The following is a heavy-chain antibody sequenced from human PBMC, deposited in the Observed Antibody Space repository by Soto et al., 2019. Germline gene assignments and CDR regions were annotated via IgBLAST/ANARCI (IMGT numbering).Heavy chain of an antibody. Sequence: PSETLSLTCTVSGGSTSSGGYYWSWIRQHPGKGLEWIGYIYYSGSTYYNPSLKSRVTISVDTSKNQFSLKLSSVTAADTAVYYCAGQAALYYYDSSGYYLIWGQGTLVTVSS. CDR1: GGSTSSGGYY. J-gene: IGHJ4*02. V-gene: IGHV4-31*03. CDR3: AGQAALYYYDSSGYYLI. D-gene: IGHD3-22*01. CDR2: IYYSGST.